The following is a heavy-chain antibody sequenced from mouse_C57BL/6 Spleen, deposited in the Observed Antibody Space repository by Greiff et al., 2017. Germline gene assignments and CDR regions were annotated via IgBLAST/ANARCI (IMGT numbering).Heavy chain of an antibody. Sequence: QVQLQQSGPELVKPGASVKLSCKASGYTFTSYDINWVKQRPGQGLEWIGWISPRDGSTTYNEKFKGKATLTVDTSSSTAYMELHSLTSEDAAVYFCASLRDFDYWGQGTTLTVSS. CDR2: ISPRDGST. V-gene: IGHV1-85*01. CDR1: GYTFTSYD. D-gene: IGHD1-1*01. J-gene: IGHJ2*01. CDR3: ASLRDFDY.